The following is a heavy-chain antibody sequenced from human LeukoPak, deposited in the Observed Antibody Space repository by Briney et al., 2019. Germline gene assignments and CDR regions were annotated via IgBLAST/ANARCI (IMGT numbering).Heavy chain of an antibody. Sequence: ASVKVSCKASGGTFSSYAISWVRQAPGQGLEWMGRIIPIFGIANYAQKFQGRVTITADKSTSTAYMELGSLRSEDTAVYYCARLLAYCGGDCYSTFPDYWGQGTLVTVSS. CDR1: GGTFSSYA. D-gene: IGHD2-21*02. CDR2: IIPIFGIA. V-gene: IGHV1-69*04. CDR3: ARLLAYCGGDCYSTFPDY. J-gene: IGHJ4*02.